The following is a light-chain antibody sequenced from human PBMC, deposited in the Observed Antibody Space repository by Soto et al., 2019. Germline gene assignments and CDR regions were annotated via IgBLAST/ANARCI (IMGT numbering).Light chain of an antibody. CDR1: SSDVGGYNY. CDR2: EVS. Sequence: QSALTQHASVSGSPGQSITISCTGTSSDVGGYNYVSWYQHHPGKAPKLIVYEVSKRPSGVSNRFSGSKSGDTASLVISGSQAEDEADYYCKSYTTSRTLVFGGGTQLTVL. J-gene: IGLJ7*01. V-gene: IGLV2-14*01. CDR3: KSYTTSRTLV.